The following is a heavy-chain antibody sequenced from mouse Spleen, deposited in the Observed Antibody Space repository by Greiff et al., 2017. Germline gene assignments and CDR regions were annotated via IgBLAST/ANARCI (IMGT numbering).Heavy chain of an antibody. J-gene: IGHJ2*01. V-gene: IGHV5-9-1*02. CDR1: GFTFSSYA. D-gene: IGHD2-4*01. CDR2: ISSGGDYI. Sequence: EVQVVESGEGLVKPGGSLKLSCAASGFTFSSYAMSWVRQTPEKRLEWVAYISSGGDYIYYADTVKGRFTISRDNARNTLYLQMSSLKSEDTAMYYCTRDGGDYDVFDYWGQGTTLTVSS. CDR3: TRDGGDYDVFDY.